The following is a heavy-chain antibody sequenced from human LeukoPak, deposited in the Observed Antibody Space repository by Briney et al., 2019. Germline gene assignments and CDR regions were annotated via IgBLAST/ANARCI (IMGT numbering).Heavy chain of an antibody. D-gene: IGHD2-15*01. V-gene: IGHV1-69*06. CDR3: ARAVVVAATLSAFDI. Sequence: ASVKVSCKASGGTLSSYAISWVRQAPGQGLEWMGGIITIFGTANYAQKFQGRVTITADKSTSTAYMELSSLRSEDTAVYYCARAVVVAATLSAFDIWGQGTMVTVSS. J-gene: IGHJ3*02. CDR2: IITIFGTA. CDR1: GGTLSSYA.